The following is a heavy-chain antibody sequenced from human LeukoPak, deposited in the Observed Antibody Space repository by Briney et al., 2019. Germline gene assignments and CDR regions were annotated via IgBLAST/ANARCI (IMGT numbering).Heavy chain of an antibody. CDR1: GFTFTNNA. J-gene: IGHJ3*02. D-gene: IGHD4-23*01. CDR2: TYTGGST. Sequence: GGSLRLSCAASGFTFTNNAITWVRQAPGKGLEWVSVTYTGGSTNYADSVKGRFSISRDNSKNTLYLQMNSLRAEDTAVYYCARVDVVTVGKNAFDIWGQGTMVTVSS. V-gene: IGHV3-53*01. CDR3: ARVDVVTVGKNAFDI.